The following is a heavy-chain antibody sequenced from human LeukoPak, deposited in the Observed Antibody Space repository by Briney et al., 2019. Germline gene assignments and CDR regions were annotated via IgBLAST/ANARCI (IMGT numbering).Heavy chain of an antibody. Sequence: GGSLRLSCAASGFTFSSYWMHWVRQAPGKGLVWVSHINGDGSTTSYADSVKGRFTISRDNAKNTVYLQMSSLRVEDTAVYYCARDLRGDWVKWGQGTLVTVYS. J-gene: IGHJ4*02. CDR3: ARDLRGDWVK. CDR1: GFTFSSYW. D-gene: IGHD2-21*01. V-gene: IGHV3-74*01. CDR2: INGDGSTT.